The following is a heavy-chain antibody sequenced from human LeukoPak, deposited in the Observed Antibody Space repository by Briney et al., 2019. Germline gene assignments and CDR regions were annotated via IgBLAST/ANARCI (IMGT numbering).Heavy chain of an antibody. V-gene: IGHV3-33*01. J-gene: IGHJ4*02. D-gene: IGHD3-22*01. CDR3: ATAAGSLGDYDSTGYLHY. CDR1: GFTFSCCG. Sequence: GGSLRLSCAASGFTFSCCGMHWVRQAPGKGLEWVAVIWYDGSNKHYADSVKGRFTISRDDSKNTLYLQMNSLRVEDTAVYYCATAAGSLGDYDSTGYLHYWGQGTLVTVSS. CDR2: IWYDGSNK.